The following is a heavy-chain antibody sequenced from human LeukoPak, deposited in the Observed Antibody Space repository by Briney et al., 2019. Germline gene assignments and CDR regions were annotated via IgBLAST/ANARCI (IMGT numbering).Heavy chain of an antibody. CDR3: AREKMTTITTIDY. Sequence: SETLSLTCAVYGGSFSDYYWNWIRQPPGKGLEWIGEINYFGTTNYNPSLKSRVTISRDTSKKQFSLKVNSVTAADTAVYYCAREKMTTITTIDYWGQGTLVTVSS. CDR1: GGSFSDYY. CDR2: INYFGTT. V-gene: IGHV4-34*01. J-gene: IGHJ4*02. D-gene: IGHD4-11*01.